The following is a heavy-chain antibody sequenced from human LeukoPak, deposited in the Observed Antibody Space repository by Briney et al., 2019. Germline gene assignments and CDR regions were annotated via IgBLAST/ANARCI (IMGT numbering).Heavy chain of an antibody. CDR2: FDPEDGET. D-gene: IGHD3-3*01. V-gene: IGHV1-24*01. J-gene: IGHJ4*02. CDR3: ATGPTIFGVVTPPFDY. Sequence: ASVKVSCKVSGYTLTELSMHWVRQAPGKGLEWMGGFDPEDGETIYAQKFQGRVTMTEDTSTDTAYMELSSLRSEDTAVYYCATGPTIFGVVTPPFDYWGQGTLVTVSS. CDR1: GYTLTELS.